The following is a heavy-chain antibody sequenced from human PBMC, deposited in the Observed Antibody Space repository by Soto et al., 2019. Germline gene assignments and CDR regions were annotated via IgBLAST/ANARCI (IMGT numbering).Heavy chain of an antibody. J-gene: IGHJ3*02. V-gene: IGHV3-15*01. D-gene: IGHD5-18*01. CDR1: GFTFSNAW. CDR3: TTGCDSYGYDAFDI. Sequence: EVQLVESGGGLVKPGGPLSLSCAASGFTFSNAWMSWVRQAPGKGLEWGGRIKSKTDGGTTDYAGPVKGRFTISRDDSKNTLYLQMNSLKTEDTDVYYCTTGCDSYGYDAFDIWGQGTMVTVSS. CDR2: IKSKTDGGTT.